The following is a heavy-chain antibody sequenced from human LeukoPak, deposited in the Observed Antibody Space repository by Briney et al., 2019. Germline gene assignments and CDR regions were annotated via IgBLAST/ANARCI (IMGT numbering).Heavy chain of an antibody. D-gene: IGHD6-25*01. CDR3: ASQGTSSGDY. CDR2: INPNSGGT. Sequence: ASVRVSCKASGYTFTGYYMHWVGQAPGRGLEWMGWINPNSGGTNYAQKFQGTVPMTRDTAISTAYMELSRLRSDDTAVYYCASQGTSSGDYWGQGTLVTVSS. V-gene: IGHV1-2*02. CDR1: GYTFTGYY. J-gene: IGHJ4*02.